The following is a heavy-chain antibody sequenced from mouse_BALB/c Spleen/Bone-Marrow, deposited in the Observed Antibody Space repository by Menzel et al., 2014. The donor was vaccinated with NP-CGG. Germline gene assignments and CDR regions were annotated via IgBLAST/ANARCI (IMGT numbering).Heavy chain of an antibody. CDR2: INPDSSTI. CDR1: GFNFSRYW. D-gene: IGHD2-1*01. Sequence: DVKLQESGGGLVQPGGSLKLSCAASGFNFSRYWMSWVRQAPGKGLEWIGEINPDSSTINYTPSLKDKFIISRDNAKNTLYLQMSKVRSEDTALYYCARQGYYGKGDYWGQGTTLTVSS. CDR3: ARQGYYGKGDY. V-gene: IGHV4-1*02. J-gene: IGHJ2*01.